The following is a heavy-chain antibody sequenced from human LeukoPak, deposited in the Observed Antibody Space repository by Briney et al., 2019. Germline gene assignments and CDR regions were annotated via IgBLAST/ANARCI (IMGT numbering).Heavy chain of an antibody. J-gene: IGHJ5*02. Sequence: ASVKVSCKASGYTFTSYAMHWVRQAPGQRLEWMGWINAGNGNTKYSQEFQGRVTITRDTSASTAYMELSSLRSEDMAVYYCAREVVVQWPGECNWFDPWGQGTLVTVSS. CDR3: AREVVVQWPGECNWFDP. CDR1: GYTFTSYA. CDR2: INAGNGNT. V-gene: IGHV1-3*03. D-gene: IGHD2-2*01.